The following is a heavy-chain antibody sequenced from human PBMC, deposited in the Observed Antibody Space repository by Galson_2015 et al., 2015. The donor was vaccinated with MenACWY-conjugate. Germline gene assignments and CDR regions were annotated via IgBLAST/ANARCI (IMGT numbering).Heavy chain of an antibody. V-gene: IGHV3-7*03. CDR1: GFSFSGSW. Sequence: SLRLSCAASGFSFSGSWMSWVRQAPGKGLEWVAHIKQDASEKYYEDSVKGRFAISRDNAKTSLYLQMNSLGAEDTAVYYCARGPRYGAFDIWGQGTMVTVSS. J-gene: IGHJ3*02. CDR3: ARGPRYGAFDI. D-gene: IGHD4-17*01. CDR2: IKQDASEK.